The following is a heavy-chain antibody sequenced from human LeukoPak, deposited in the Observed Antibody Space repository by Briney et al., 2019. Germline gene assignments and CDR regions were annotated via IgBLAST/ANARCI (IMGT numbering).Heavy chain of an antibody. CDR1: GFTFSDYY. CDR3: ARDNGENYHTAFDY. J-gene: IGHJ4*02. D-gene: IGHD2-8*01. CDR2: ISPSSDNT. V-gene: IGHV3-11*06. Sequence: GGSLRLSCAASGFTFSDYYMSWIRQAPGRGLEWLSYISPSSDNTPYADSVKGRFTISRDNAKNSLYLQMNSLRAEDTAVYYCARDNGENYHTAFDYWGQGTLVTVSS.